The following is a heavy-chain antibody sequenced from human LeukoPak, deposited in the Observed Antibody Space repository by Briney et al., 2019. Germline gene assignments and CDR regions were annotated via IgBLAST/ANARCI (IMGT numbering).Heavy chain of an antibody. Sequence: SETLSLTCFVSNGSITSTSYYWAWICQSPGKGLEWIGTTSSGGSAYYKTSLKSRVTISVDTSKTQLSLRLTSVTAADTAVYYCARQGGGDFVDSWGQGTLVSVS. J-gene: IGHJ4*02. CDR3: ARQGGGDFVDS. V-gene: IGHV4-39*01. CDR1: NGSITSTSYY. D-gene: IGHD4-17*01. CDR2: TSSGGSA.